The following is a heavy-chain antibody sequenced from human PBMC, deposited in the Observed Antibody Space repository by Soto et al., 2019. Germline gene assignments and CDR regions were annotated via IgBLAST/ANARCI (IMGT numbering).Heavy chain of an antibody. D-gene: IGHD5-12*01. CDR3: AVKGGYRYYSYGMDV. J-gene: IGHJ6*02. Sequence: EVQLVESGGGLVKPGGSLRLSCAASGFTFSSYSMNWVRQAPGKGLEWVSSISSSSSYIYYADSVKGRFTISRDNAKNSLYLQTSSRGAEDSAVYYCAVKGGYRYYSYGMDVWGQGTPVTVSS. CDR1: GFTFSSYS. CDR2: ISSSSSYI. V-gene: IGHV3-21*01.